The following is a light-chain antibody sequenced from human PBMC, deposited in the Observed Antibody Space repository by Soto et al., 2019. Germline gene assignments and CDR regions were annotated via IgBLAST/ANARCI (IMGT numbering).Light chain of an antibody. V-gene: IGKV3-20*01. CDR3: QRYGG. CDR2: SAS. J-gene: IGKJ1*01. Sequence: EIVLTQSPGTLSLSPGERATLSCRASRSVSSSHLAWYQQKPGQAPRLLIYSASSRATGIPDRFSGSGSGTDFTLTISRLEPEDFAVYYCQRYGGFGQGTKVDIK. CDR1: RSVSSSH.